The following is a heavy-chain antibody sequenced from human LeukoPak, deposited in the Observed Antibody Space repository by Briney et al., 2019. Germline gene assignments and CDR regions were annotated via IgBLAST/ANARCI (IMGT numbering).Heavy chain of an antibody. Sequence: GGSLRLSCAASGFTFSHFAMSWVRQAPGKGLHWVSTISGSGNKTYDADSVKGRFTISRDNSKNTLHLQMTGLRAEDTAVYYCAKLKRVGIAPFDDWGQGTLVTVSS. J-gene: IGHJ4*02. CDR2: ISGSGNKT. D-gene: IGHD3-10*01. CDR1: GFTFSHFA. CDR3: AKLKRVGIAPFDD. V-gene: IGHV3-23*01.